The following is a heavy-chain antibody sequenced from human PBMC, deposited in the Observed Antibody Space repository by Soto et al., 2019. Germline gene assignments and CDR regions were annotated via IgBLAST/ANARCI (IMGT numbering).Heavy chain of an antibody. CDR1: GGSMISYY. D-gene: IGHD2-2*01. J-gene: IGHJ5*02. CDR3: ARASLGYCSSTSCRSNWFDP. Sequence: PSETLSLTCTVSGGSMISYYWSWIRQHPGKGLEWIGYIYYTGSTYYNPSLKSRVTISVDTSKNQFSLKLSSVTAADTAVYYCARASLGYCSSTSCRSNWFDPWGQGTLVTVSS. CDR2: IYYTGST. V-gene: IGHV4-59*06.